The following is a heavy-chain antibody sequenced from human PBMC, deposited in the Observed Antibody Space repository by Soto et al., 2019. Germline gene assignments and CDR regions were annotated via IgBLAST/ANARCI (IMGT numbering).Heavy chain of an antibody. J-gene: IGHJ4*02. V-gene: IGHV3-23*01. CDR3: AKKYHYGSGTYLYYFDY. D-gene: IGHD3-10*01. CDR2: LSGGDDST. Sequence: EVQLLESGGGLVQPGGSLRLSCAASGFTFSHFAMSWVRQAPGKGLEWVSTLSGGDDSTYYADSVKDRFTISRDNSKNTLYLQLNSLRAEDTAVYYCAKKYHYGSGTYLYYFDYWGLGTLVTVSS. CDR1: GFTFSHFA.